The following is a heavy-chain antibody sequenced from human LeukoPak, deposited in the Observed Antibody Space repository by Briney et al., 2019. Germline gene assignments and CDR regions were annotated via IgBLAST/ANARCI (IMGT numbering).Heavy chain of an antibody. D-gene: IGHD2-21*02. Sequence: GESLKISCKGSRYSFTSYWIGWVRQMPGKGLEWMGIIYPGDSDTRYSPSFQGQVTISADKSISTAYLQWSSLKASDTAMYYCARQMVVTAIPGWFDPWGQGTLVTVSS. CDR1: RYSFTSYW. J-gene: IGHJ5*02. CDR3: ARQMVVTAIPGWFDP. CDR2: IYPGDSDT. V-gene: IGHV5-51*01.